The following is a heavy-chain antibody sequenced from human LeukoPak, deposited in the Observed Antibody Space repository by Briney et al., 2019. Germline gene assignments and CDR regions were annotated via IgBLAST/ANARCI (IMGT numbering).Heavy chain of an antibody. J-gene: IGHJ4*02. CDR1: GFTFSSYT. D-gene: IGHD5-24*01. Sequence: PGGSLRVSCAASGFTFSSYTMNWVRQAPGKGLEWVSSISSSSSYIYYADSVKGRFTVSRDNARNSLYLQMNSLRAEDTAVYYCARSRDGYNLYFWGQGTLVTVSS. V-gene: IGHV3-21*01. CDR2: ISSSSSYI. CDR3: ARSRDGYNLYF.